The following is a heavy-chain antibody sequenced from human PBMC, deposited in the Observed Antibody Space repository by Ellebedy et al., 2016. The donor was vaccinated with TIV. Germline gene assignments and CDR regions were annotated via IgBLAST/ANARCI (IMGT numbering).Heavy chain of an antibody. V-gene: IGHV3-23*01. Sequence: GESLKISXAASGLTSNTNAMSWVRQAPGKGLKWVSVISGNGRITYNADSVKGRFTISTDNFKNTFYLQMNNLRAEDTALYYCAKAGVGGTKVSPYYYYAMDVWGQGTMVTVSS. D-gene: IGHD1-26*01. CDR2: ISGNGRIT. CDR1: GLTSNTNA. CDR3: AKAGVGGTKVSPYYYYAMDV. J-gene: IGHJ6*02.